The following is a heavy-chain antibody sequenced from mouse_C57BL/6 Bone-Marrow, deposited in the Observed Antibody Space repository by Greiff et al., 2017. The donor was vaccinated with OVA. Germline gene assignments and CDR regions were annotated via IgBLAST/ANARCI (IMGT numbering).Heavy chain of an antibody. CDR3: ARGYGSPAWCAY. D-gene: IGHD1-1*01. V-gene: IGHV3-1*01. J-gene: IGHJ3*01. CDR2: ISYSGST. Sequence: DVQLQELGPGMVKPSQSLSLTCTVTGYSITSGYDWHWIRHFPGNKLEWMGYISYSGSTNYNPSLKSRISITHDTSKNHFFLKLNSVTTEDTATYYCARGYGSPAWCAYWGQGTLVTVSA. CDR1: GYSITSGYD.